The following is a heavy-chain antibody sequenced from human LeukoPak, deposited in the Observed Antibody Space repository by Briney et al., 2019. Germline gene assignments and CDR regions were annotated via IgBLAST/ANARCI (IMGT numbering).Heavy chain of an antibody. V-gene: IGHV4-4*02. CDR1: GGSISSSNW. Sequence: SETLSLTCAVSGGSISSSNWWSWVRQPPGKGLEWIGEIYHSGSTNYNPSLKSRVTISVDKSKNQFSLKLSSVTAADTAVYYCARAGNYYDSSGYSYRAFDYWGQGTLVTVSS. CDR3: ARAGNYYDSSGYSYRAFDY. D-gene: IGHD3-22*01. CDR2: IYHSGST. J-gene: IGHJ4*02.